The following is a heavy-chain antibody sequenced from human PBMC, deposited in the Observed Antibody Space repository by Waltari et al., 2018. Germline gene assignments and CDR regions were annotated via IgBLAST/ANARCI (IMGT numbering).Heavy chain of an antibody. D-gene: IGHD3-22*01. CDR2: ISSSSSYI. CDR3: ARDLYYYDSSGYYDY. V-gene: IGHV3-21*01. Sequence: EVQLVESGGGLVKPGGSLSLSCAASGFTFSSYSMNWVRQAPGKGLEWVSSISSSSSYIYYADSVKGRFTISRDNAKNSLYLQMNSLRAEDTAVYYCARDLYYYDSSGYYDYWGQGTLVTVSS. CDR1: GFTFSSYS. J-gene: IGHJ4*02.